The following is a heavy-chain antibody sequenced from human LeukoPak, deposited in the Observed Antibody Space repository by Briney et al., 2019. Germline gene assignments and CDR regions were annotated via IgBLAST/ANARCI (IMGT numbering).Heavy chain of an antibody. CDR3: ARPGAPNWFDP. V-gene: IGHV4-38-2*02. Sequence: SETLSLTRTVSGYSISSGYYWGWIRQPPGKGLEWIGSIYHSGSTYYNPSLKSRVTISVDTSKNHFSLKLSSVTAADTAVYYCARPGAPNWFDPWGQGTLVTVSS. CDR2: IYHSGST. J-gene: IGHJ5*02. D-gene: IGHD1-26*01. CDR1: GYSISSGYY.